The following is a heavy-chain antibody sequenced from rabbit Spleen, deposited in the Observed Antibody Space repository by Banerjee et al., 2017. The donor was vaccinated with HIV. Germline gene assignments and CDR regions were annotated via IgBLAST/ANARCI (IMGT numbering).Heavy chain of an antibody. D-gene: IGHD2-1*01. CDR2: IYTGGGYT. CDR1: GFDFSSYW. J-gene: IGHJ4*01. V-gene: IGHV1S40*01. CDR3: ARGRNGDGYDFNL. Sequence: QSLEESGGDLVRPEGSLTLTCKASGFDFSSYWMCWVRQAPGKGLEWIGCIYTGGGYTYYASWAKGRFTISKTSSTTVTLQMTGLTAADTATYFCARGRNGDGYDFNLWGPGTLVTVS.